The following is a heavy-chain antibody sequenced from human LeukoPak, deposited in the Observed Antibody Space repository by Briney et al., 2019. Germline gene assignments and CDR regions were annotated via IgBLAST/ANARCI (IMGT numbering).Heavy chain of an antibody. D-gene: IGHD6-13*01. CDR1: GGSISSYY. J-gene: IGHJ6*02. V-gene: IGHV4-59*01. CDR3: ARDGIAAAGRENYYYYGMDV. CDR2: IYYSGST. Sequence: SETLSLTCTVSGGSISSYYWSWIRQPPGKGLEWIGYIYYSGSTNYNPSLKSRVTISVDTSKNQFSLKLSSVTAADTAVYYCARDGIAAAGRENYYYYGMDVWAKGPRSPSP.